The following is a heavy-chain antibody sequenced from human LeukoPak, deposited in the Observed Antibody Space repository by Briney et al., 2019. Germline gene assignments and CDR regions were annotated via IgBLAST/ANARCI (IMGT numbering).Heavy chain of an antibody. Sequence: GALRLSFAAAGFPFNSFCMHLVRPAPSKGLELVALIRYDGSNKYYADSVKGRFTISRDNSKITLYLQVNSLRAEDTAMYYCAKDLGYSYGYMDYWGQGALVTVSS. CDR2: IRYDGSNK. V-gene: IGHV3-30*02. D-gene: IGHD5-18*01. J-gene: IGHJ4*02. CDR3: AKDLGYSYGYMDY. CDR1: GFPFNSFC.